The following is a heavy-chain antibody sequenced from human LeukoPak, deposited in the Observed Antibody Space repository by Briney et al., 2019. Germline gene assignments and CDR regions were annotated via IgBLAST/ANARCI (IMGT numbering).Heavy chain of an antibody. Sequence: PXGSLRLSCAASGFTFSSYAMRWVRQARGKGVEGGSAISGRGGSTYYADSVKGRFTISRDNSKNTLYLQMNSLRAEDTAVYYCAKDYYDSSGSLDYYYYYYMDVWGKGTTVTVSS. CDR1: GFTFSSYA. CDR3: AKDYYDSSGSLDYYYYYYMDV. J-gene: IGHJ6*03. V-gene: IGHV3-23*01. CDR2: ISGRGGST. D-gene: IGHD3-22*01.